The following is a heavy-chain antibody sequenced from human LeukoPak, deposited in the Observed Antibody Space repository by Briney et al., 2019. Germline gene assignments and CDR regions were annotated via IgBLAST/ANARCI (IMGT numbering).Heavy chain of an antibody. J-gene: IGHJ4*02. D-gene: IGHD3-10*01. Sequence: PGGSLRLSCAASGFTFSTYGMHWVRQVPGKGLEWVAVISYDGPNKYYAESVKGRFTISRDNSKNTLYLQMNSLRAEDTAVYYCAKGMATYGSGSLFDYWGQGNMVTVSS. CDR3: AKGMATYGSGSLFDY. V-gene: IGHV3-30*18. CDR2: ISYDGPNK. CDR1: GFTFSTYG.